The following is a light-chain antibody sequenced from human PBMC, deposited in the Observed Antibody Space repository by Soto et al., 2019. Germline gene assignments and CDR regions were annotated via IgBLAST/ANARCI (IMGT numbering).Light chain of an antibody. J-gene: IGLJ2*01. Sequence: QSVLTQPASVSGSPGQSITISCTGSSSDIGSYAFVSWYQQYPGKAPKLAIFEVNKRHSGISDRFSGAKAGNTASLTISGLQADDEAVYYCCAYAGSSILVFGGGTKLTVL. V-gene: IGLV2-23*02. CDR3: CAYAGSSILV. CDR2: EVN. CDR1: SSDIGSYAF.